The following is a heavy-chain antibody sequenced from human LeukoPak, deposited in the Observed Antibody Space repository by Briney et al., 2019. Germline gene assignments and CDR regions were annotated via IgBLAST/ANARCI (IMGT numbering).Heavy chain of an antibody. CDR3: ASGRTFGGVSVGPAFDY. CDR1: GGSISSSSYY. Sequence: SETLSLTRTVSGGSISSSSYYWGWIRQPPGKGLEWLGSIYYSGSTYYNPSLKSRVTISVDTSKTQFSLKLSSVTAADTAVYYCASGRTFGGVSVGPAFDYWGQGTLVTVSS. V-gene: IGHV4-39*01. CDR2: IYYSGST. J-gene: IGHJ4*02. D-gene: IGHD3-16*02.